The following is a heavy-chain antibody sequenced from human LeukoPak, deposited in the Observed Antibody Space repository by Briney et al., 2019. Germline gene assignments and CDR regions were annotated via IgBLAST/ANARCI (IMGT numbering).Heavy chain of an antibody. CDR2: RNGGST. V-gene: IGHV3-20*04. D-gene: IGHD6-19*01. J-gene: IGHJ4*02. CDR3: AAGDRNGWYFDY. Sequence: GGSLRLSCAASGFTFDDHGMSWVRQVPGKGLEWVSGRNGGSTGCADSVKGRFTISGDNAKNSLYLQMNSLRAEDTALYYCAAGDRNGWYFDYWGQGTLVTVSS. CDR1: GFTFDDHG.